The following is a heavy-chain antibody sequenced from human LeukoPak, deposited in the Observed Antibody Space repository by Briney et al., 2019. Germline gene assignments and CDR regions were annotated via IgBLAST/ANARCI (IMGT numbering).Heavy chain of an antibody. J-gene: IGHJ4*02. V-gene: IGHV4-61*02. CDR2: IYTSGST. CDR3: ARESGYYYGSGELRLRIDY. D-gene: IGHD3-10*01. CDR1: GGSISSGSYY. Sequence: SETLSLTCTVSGGSISSGSYYWSWIRQPAGKGLEWIGRIYTSGSTNYNPSLKSRVTISVDTSKNQFSLKLSSVTAADTAVYYCARESGYYYGSGELRLRIDYWGQGTLVTVSS.